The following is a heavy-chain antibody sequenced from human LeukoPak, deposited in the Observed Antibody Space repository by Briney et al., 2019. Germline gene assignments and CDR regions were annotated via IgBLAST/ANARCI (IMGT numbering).Heavy chain of an antibody. J-gene: IGHJ3*02. D-gene: IGHD3-10*01. V-gene: IGHV1-69*13. CDR3: ARVEGGLLWFGEGTAFDI. CDR1: GDTFSSYA. Sequence: SVKVSCKASGDTFSSYAISWVRQAPGQGLEWMGGIIPIFGTANYAQKFQGRVTITADESTSTAYMELSSLRSEDTAVYYCARVEGGLLWFGEGTAFDIWGQGTMVTVSS. CDR2: IIPIFGTA.